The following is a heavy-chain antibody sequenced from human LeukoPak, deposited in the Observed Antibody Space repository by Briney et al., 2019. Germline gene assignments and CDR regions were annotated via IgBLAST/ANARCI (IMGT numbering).Heavy chain of an antibody. J-gene: IGHJ4*02. CDR3: VRQGGWGGAASLIEF. CDR2: MFYRGTT. CDR1: GVSISTSTHY. V-gene: IGHV4-39*01. D-gene: IGHD2-15*01. Sequence: PSETLSLTRTVSGVSISTSTHYWAWIRQPPGRGLEWIASMFYRGTTYYNASLRSRVTLSVDTSMNQFSLKLSSVTASDTATFYCVRQGGWGGAASLIEFWGQGTLVTVSS.